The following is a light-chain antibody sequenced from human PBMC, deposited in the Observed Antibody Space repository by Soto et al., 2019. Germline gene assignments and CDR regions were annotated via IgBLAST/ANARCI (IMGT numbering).Light chain of an antibody. CDR2: GVT. J-gene: IGLJ2*01. CDR1: SSDVGGYNY. Sequence: QSALTQPASVSGSPGQSITISCTGTSSDVGGYNYVSWYQQHTGKAPKLMIYGVTNRPSGVSNRFSGSKSGNTASLTISGLQAEDEADYYCSSYTSSSTLSVVFGGGTKLTVL. V-gene: IGLV2-14*01. CDR3: SSYTSSSTLSVV.